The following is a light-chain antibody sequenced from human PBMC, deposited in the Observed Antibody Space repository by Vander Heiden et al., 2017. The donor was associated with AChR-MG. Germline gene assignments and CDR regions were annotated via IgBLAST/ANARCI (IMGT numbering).Light chain of an antibody. CDR3: QQYDNYFALT. J-gene: IGKJ4*01. CDR1: QNINNN. V-gene: IGKV3-15*01. CDR2: GAS. Sequence: EILMTPSPGTLSLSPGEGATLSCRASQNINNNLAWYQQKPGQPPRLLIYGASFRAAGIPGRFSGSGSGTDVTLTISSLQSDDFAVYYCQQYDNYFALTFGGGTKVEIK.